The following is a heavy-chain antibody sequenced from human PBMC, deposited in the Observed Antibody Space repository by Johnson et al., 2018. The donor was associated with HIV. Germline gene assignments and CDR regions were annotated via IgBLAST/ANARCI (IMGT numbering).Heavy chain of an antibody. Sequence: QVQLVESGGGVVQPGRSLRLSCAASGFTFSNYAMHWVRQAPGKGLEWVAVISYDGSNKYYADSVKGRFTISRDNSKNTLYLQMNSLRAEDTAVYYCARVLGSSRRGAFDIWGQGTMVTVSS. D-gene: IGHD6-6*01. CDR3: ARVLGSSRRGAFDI. J-gene: IGHJ3*02. V-gene: IGHV3-30*04. CDR1: GFTFSNYA. CDR2: ISYDGSNK.